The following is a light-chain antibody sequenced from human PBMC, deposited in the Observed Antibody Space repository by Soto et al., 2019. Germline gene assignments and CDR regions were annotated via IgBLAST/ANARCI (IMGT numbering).Light chain of an antibody. CDR1: SSDVGGYNY. J-gene: IGLJ2*01. V-gene: IGLV2-8*01. Sequence: QSALTQPPSASGSPGQSVTISCTGTSSDVGGYNYVSWYQQHPGKAPKLMIYEVNRRPSGVPDRFSGPKSGNTASLTVSGLQAEDEADYYCISYAGSNNLFGGGTKLTVL. CDR3: ISYAGSNNL. CDR2: EVN.